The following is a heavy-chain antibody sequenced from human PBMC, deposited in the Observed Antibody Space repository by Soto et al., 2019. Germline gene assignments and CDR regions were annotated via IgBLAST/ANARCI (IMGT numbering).Heavy chain of an antibody. J-gene: IGHJ6*01. CDR1: GGSISSYY. D-gene: IGHD3-22*01. CDR3: ARARRYSYDSSGYYYYYGMDV. CDR2: IYYSGST. Sequence: PSETLSLTCTVSGGSISSYYWSGIRQPPGKGLEWIGYIYYSGSTNYNPSLKSRVTISVDTSKNQFSLKLSSVTAADTAVYYCARARRYSYDSSGYYYYYGMDVWGQGTTVTVSS. V-gene: IGHV4-59*01.